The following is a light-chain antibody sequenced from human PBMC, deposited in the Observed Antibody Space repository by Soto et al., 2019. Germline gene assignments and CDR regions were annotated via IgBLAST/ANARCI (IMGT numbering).Light chain of an antibody. J-gene: IGKJ1*01. CDR1: ESVTDY. Sequence: EIVLTQSPATLSLSPGERGTLSCRASESVTDYLAWYQQKPGQAPRLLVYDVSNRAAGIPTRFSGGGSGTNFTLTISNVEPEDFAVYYCQQYNNWPSTFGQGTKVDIK. CDR2: DVS. V-gene: IGKV3-11*01. CDR3: QQYNNWPST.